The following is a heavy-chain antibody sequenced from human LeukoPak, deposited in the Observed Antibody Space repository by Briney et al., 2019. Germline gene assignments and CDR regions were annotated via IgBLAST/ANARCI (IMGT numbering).Heavy chain of an antibody. CDR1: GGTFSSNA. D-gene: IGHD2-2*01. CDR2: IIPIFNIV. CDR3: ARGRLIGAPDERYYLDY. J-gene: IGHJ4*02. Sequence: SVKVSCKVSGGTFSSNAISWVRQAPGQGLEWMGGIIPIFNIVNYAQKFQGRVTIIADKSASTAYMELSSLRFEDTAVYYRARGRLIGAPDERYYLDYWGQGTLVTVSS. V-gene: IGHV1-69*10.